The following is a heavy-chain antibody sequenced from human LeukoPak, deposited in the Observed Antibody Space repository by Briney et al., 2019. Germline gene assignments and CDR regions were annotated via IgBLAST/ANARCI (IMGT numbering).Heavy chain of an antibody. J-gene: IGHJ5*02. Sequence: PGGSLRLSCAASGFTFSSYAMRWVRQAPGKGLEYVSAISSNGGSTYYANSVKGRFTISRDNSKNTLYLQMGSLRAEDMAVYYCARGALPGTTGGWFDPWGQGTLVTVSS. V-gene: IGHV3-64*01. CDR2: ISSNGGST. D-gene: IGHD1-1*01. CDR1: GFTFSSYA. CDR3: ARGALPGTTGGWFDP.